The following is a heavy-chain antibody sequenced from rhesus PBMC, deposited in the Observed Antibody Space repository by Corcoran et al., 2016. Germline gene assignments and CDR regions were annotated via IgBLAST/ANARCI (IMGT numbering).Heavy chain of an antibody. CDR1: GGSISSSY. V-gene: IGHV4-169*02. J-gene: IGHJ1*01. CDR3: ASERYDSGYYGYFEF. Sequence: QLQLQESGPGLVKPSETLSVTCAVSGGSISSSYWSWIRQAPGKGLEWIGYIYGSGSSTNYNPSLKRQVTLSVGTSKNQLSLKLSSVTAADTAVYYCASERYDSGYYGYFEFWGQGALVTVSS. D-gene: IGHD3-28*01. CDR2: IYGSGSST.